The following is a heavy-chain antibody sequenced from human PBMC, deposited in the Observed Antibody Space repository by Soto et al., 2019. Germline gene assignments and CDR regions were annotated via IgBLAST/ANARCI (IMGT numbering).Heavy chain of an antibody. D-gene: IGHD3-16*01. V-gene: IGHV1-2*02. J-gene: IGHJ5*02. CDR2: INPTTGAT. CDR1: GYTLTAQY. CDR3: AKGDSGWVSWFDP. Sequence: ASVKVSCKASGYTLTAQYLHWVRKAPGEGLEWMGWINPTTGATRYAQKFQGRVTMTRDTSMSTAYLEVRSLRPDDTAVYYCAKGDSGWVSWFDPWGQGTLVTVSS.